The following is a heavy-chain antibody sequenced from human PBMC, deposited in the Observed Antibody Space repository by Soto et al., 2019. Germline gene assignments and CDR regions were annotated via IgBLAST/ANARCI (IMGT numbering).Heavy chain of an antibody. CDR3: ARVGLSYGSGSYYKPLALFSDY. Sequence: ASVKVSCKASGYTFTSYGISWVRQAPGQGLEWMGWISAYNGNTNYAQKLQGRVTMTTDTSTSTAYMELRSLRSDDTAVYYCARVGLSYGSGSYYKPLALFSDYWGQGTLVTVSS. D-gene: IGHD3-10*01. V-gene: IGHV1-18*01. J-gene: IGHJ4*02. CDR2: ISAYNGNT. CDR1: GYTFTSYG.